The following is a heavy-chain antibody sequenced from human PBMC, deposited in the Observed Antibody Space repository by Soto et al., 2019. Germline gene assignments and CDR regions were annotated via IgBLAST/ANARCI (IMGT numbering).Heavy chain of an antibody. V-gene: IGHV3-48*01. J-gene: IGHJ6*03. CDR3: ARVSVTHYYYYYYYMDV. CDR1: GFTFSSYS. CDR2: ISSSSSTI. D-gene: IGHD4-17*01. Sequence: PGGSLRLSCAASGFTFSSYSMNWVRQAPGKGLEWVSYISSSSSTIYYADSVKGRFTISRDNAKNSLYLQMNSLRAEDTAVYYCARVSVTHYYYYYYYMDVWGKGTTVTVSS.